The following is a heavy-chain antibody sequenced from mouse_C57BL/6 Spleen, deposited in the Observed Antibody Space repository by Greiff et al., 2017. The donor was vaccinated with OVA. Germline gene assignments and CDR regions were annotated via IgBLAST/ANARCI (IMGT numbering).Heavy chain of an antibody. J-gene: IGHJ2*01. CDR2: IYPGDGDT. V-gene: IGHV1-80*01. CDR3: ARGLITTVVDYFDY. Sequence: QVQLQQSGAELVKPGASVKISCKASGYAFSSYWMNWVKQRPGKGLEWIGQIYPGDGDTNYNGKFKGKATLTADKSSSTAYMQLSSLTSEDSAVYFCARGLITTVVDYFDYWGQGTTLTVSS. CDR1: GYAFSSYW. D-gene: IGHD1-1*01.